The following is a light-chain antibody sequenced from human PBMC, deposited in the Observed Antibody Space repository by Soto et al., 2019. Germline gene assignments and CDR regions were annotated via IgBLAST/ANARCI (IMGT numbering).Light chain of an antibody. CDR1: SSDIGGYNY. CDR3: SSYTRSSTYV. Sequence: QSVLTQPASVSGSPGQSITISCTGTSSDIGGYNYVSWYQHHPVKAPKLIISDVSNRPSGLSDRFSGSKSGNTASLTISGLQAEDEADYYCSSYTRSSTYVFGTGTKLTVL. J-gene: IGLJ1*01. V-gene: IGLV2-14*03. CDR2: DVS.